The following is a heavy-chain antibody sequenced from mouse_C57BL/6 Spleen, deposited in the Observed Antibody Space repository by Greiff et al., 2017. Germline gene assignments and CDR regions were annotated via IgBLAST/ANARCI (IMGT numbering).Heavy chain of an antibody. CDR1: GYTFTSYW. J-gene: IGHJ2*01. D-gene: IGHD3-2*02. CDR2: IDPSDSYT. CDR3: ARGTAQADY. Sequence: QVQLQQPGAELVKPGASVKLSCKASGYTFTSYWMQWVKQRPGQGLEWIGEIDPSDSYTNNNQKFKGKATLTVDTSSSTAYMQLSSLTSEDSAVYYCARGTAQADYWGQGTTLTVSS. V-gene: IGHV1-50*01.